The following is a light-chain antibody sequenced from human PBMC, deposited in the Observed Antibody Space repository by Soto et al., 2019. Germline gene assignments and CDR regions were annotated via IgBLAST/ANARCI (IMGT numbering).Light chain of an antibody. CDR1: QSVLYSSNNKNY. Sequence: DIVMTQSPDSLAVSLGERATINCKSSQSVLYSSNNKNYLAWYQQRPGQPTKLLIYWAATRESGVPDRFSGSGSGTDFTLTITSLQAEDVAVYYCQQYESTPPTFGQATKLEIK. J-gene: IGKJ2*01. CDR3: QQYESTPPT. CDR2: WAA. V-gene: IGKV4-1*01.